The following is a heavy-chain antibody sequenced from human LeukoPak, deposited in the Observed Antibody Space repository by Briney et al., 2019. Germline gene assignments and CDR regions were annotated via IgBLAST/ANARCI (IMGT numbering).Heavy chain of an antibody. J-gene: IGHJ4*02. CDR1: GFTFGSYS. CDR2: ISSSSTI. Sequence: GGSLRLSCAASGFTFGSYSMNWVRQAPGKGLEWVSYISSSSTIYYADSVKGRFTISRDNAKNSLYLQMNSLRAEDTAVYYCARGVAGYWFDYWGQGTLVTVSS. CDR3: ARGVAGYWFDY. V-gene: IGHV3-48*01. D-gene: IGHD3-9*01.